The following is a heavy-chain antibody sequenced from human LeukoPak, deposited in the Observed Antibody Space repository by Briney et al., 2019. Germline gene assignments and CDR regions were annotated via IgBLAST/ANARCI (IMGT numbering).Heavy chain of an antibody. V-gene: IGHV3-7*01. D-gene: IGHD6-19*01. Sequence: GGSLRLSCEASGFTFSIYWMSWVRQAPGKGLEWVANIKEDGSEKDYVDSVKGRFIISRDNVKNSLYLQMNSLRPEDTAMYYCARDRAVAGLFDPWGQGALVTVSS. J-gene: IGHJ5*02. CDR2: IKEDGSEK. CDR1: GFTFSIYW. CDR3: ARDRAVAGLFDP.